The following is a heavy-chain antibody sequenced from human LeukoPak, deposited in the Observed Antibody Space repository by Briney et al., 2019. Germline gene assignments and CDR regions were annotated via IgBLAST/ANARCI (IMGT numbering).Heavy chain of an antibody. J-gene: IGHJ4*02. D-gene: IGHD3/OR15-3a*01. CDR2: INPNSGGT. CDR3: ARDISGTSPLYYFDY. V-gene: IGHV1-2*02. Sequence: GASVKVSCKASGYTFTGYYMHWVRQAPGQGLEWMGWINPNSGGTYYAQKFQGRVTITRNTSISTAYMELSSLRSEDTAVYYCARDISGTSPLYYFDYWGQGTLVTVSS. CDR1: GYTFTGYY.